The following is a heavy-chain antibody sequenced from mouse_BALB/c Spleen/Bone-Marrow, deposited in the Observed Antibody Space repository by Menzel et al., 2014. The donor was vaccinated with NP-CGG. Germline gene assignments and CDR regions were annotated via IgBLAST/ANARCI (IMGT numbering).Heavy chain of an antibody. CDR3: TRAYEYFDY. CDR2: IYPSDNYT. D-gene: IGHD2-3*01. J-gene: IGHJ2*01. CDR1: GYTFTSYW. Sequence: QVQLQQSGAELVRLGASVKLSCQTSGYTFTSYWINWVKQRPGHGLEWIGNIYPSDNYTNYNQKFKEKTTSTVDISSTTAYMQISSPTSEDSAVYYCTRAYEYFDYWGQGATLTVSS. V-gene: IGHV1-69*01.